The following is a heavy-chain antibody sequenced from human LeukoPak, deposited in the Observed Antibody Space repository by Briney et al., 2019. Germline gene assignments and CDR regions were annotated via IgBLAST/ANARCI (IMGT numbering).Heavy chain of an antibody. V-gene: IGHV3-48*01. CDR3: VRDYVYAFDI. J-gene: IGHJ3*02. D-gene: IGHD3-16*01. Sequence: GGSLRLSCVASGFTFNAYSMNWARQAPGMGLEWISYIRSRDGIVSYADSVKGRSTISTDTAKSSLFLQMNGLSADDTAVYYCVRDYVYAFDIWGQGTMVTVSS. CDR2: IRSRDGIV. CDR1: GFTFNAYS.